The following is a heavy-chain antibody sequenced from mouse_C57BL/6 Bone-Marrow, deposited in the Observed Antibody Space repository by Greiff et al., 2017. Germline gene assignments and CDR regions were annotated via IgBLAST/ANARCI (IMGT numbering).Heavy chain of an antibody. CDR2: INPGSGGT. CDR3: ARGLYVDY. Sequence: QVQLQQSGAELVRPGTSVKVSCKASGYAFTNYLIEWVKQRPGQGLEWIGVINPGSGGTTYNEKFKGKATLTADKSSSTAYMQLSSLTSEDSAVYFCARGLYVDYWGQGTTLTVSS. CDR1: GYAFTNYL. D-gene: IGHD2-13*01. J-gene: IGHJ2*01. V-gene: IGHV1-54*01.